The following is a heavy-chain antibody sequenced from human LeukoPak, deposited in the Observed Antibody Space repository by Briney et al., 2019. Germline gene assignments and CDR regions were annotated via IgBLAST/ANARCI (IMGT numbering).Heavy chain of an antibody. V-gene: IGHV3-23*01. D-gene: IGHD2-21*01. CDR1: GFSFSTYG. Sequence: GGSLRLSCAASGFSFSTYGMSWVRQAPGKGLEWVSAISGSGGSTYYADSVKGRLTISRDNSKNTLYLQMNSLRAEDTAVYYCAKSGSDRVVLDYWGQGTLVTVSS. CDR2: ISGSGGST. J-gene: IGHJ4*02. CDR3: AKSGSDRVVLDY.